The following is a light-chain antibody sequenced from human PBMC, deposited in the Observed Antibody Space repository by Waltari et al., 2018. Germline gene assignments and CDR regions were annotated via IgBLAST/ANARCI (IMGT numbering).Light chain of an antibody. Sequence: SYELTQPPSVSVSPGQTASITCSGDILGNKYASWYQQKPGQSPLLVIYQDTKRPSGIPERFSGSTSANAATLTIAGTQAMDEADYYCQALGTGAWVFGGGTKLTVL. V-gene: IGLV3-1*01. CDR2: QDT. J-gene: IGLJ3*02. CDR1: ILGNKY. CDR3: QALGTGAWV.